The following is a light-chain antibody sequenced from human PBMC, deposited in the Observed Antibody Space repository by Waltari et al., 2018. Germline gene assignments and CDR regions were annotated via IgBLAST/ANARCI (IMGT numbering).Light chain of an antibody. Sequence: DIQMTQSPSSLSASIGDRITISCQAGRDINNLNWYQQKPGKAPKLLIYDASKLEVGAPSRFSGRGSGTHFTFTISSLQPEDVATYYCQQYADFPPYTFGQGTKVEIK. CDR2: DAS. V-gene: IGKV1-33*01. J-gene: IGKJ2*01. CDR3: QQYADFPPYT. CDR1: RDINN.